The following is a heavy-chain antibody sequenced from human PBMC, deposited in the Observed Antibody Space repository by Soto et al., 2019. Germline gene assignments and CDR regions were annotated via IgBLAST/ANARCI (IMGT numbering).Heavy chain of an antibody. CDR1: GFTFSNAW. J-gene: IGHJ4*02. V-gene: IGHV3-15*01. CDR3: TTSPLGFAPPY. Sequence: GWSLRLSCAASGFTFSNAWMSWVRQAPGKGLEWVGRIKSKTDGGTTDYAAPVKGRFTISRDDSKNTLYLQMNSLKTEDTAVYYCTTSPLGFAPPYWGQGTLVTVSS. CDR2: IKSKTDGGTT. D-gene: IGHD7-27*01.